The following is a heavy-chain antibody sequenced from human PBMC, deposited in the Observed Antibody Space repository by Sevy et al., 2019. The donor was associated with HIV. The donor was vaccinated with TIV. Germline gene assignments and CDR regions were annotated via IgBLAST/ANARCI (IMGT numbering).Heavy chain of an antibody. CDR2: TYYNGHI. J-gene: IGHJ4*02. V-gene: IGHV4-59*08. CDR3: AGENAWGRGYS. Sequence: SETLSLTCSVSGGSMTSLYWNWIRQPPGKGLEWIANTYYNGHINYNPALKSRVTLSLDTSKNQFSLRLSSVTAADTAMYYCAGENAWGRGYSWGQGTLVTVSS. CDR1: GGSMTSLY. D-gene: IGHD1-26*01.